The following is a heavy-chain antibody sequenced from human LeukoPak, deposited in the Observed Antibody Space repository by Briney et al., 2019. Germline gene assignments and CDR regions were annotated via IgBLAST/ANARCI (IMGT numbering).Heavy chain of an antibody. CDR2: IYSGGST. V-gene: IGHV3-53*01. D-gene: IGHD6-19*01. CDR1: GFTVSSNY. CDR3: AKGSIAVAAPIDY. Sequence: PGGSLRLSCAASGFTVSSNYMSWVRQAPGKGLEWVSVIYSGGSTYYADSVKGRFTISRDNSKNTLYLQMNSLRAEDTAVYYCAKGSIAVAAPIDYWGQGTLVTVSS. J-gene: IGHJ4*02.